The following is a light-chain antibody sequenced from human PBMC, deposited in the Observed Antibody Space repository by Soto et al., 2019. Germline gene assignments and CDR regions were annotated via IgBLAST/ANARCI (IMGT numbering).Light chain of an antibody. V-gene: IGKV3-15*01. Sequence: EIVMTQSPATLSVSPGERATLSCRASQSVSSNLAWYQQKPGQAPRFLIYGASTRATGIPARFSGSGSGTEFTLTISSLQSEDFAVYYCQQYNYWPRTFGQGTKVEIK. CDR1: QSVSSN. CDR3: QQYNYWPRT. J-gene: IGKJ1*01. CDR2: GAS.